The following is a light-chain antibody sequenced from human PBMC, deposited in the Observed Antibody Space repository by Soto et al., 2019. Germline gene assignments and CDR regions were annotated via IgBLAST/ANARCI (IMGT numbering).Light chain of an antibody. V-gene: IGKV3-20*01. CDR3: QQYCNLPQKT. Sequence: ESLLTQSPGTLSLSPGERATLSCRASQSVSGTSLAWYQQKPGQAPRLLIYGTSIRATGIPDRFSGSGSGTDFTLTISRLQPEDFAVYYCQQYCNLPQKTFGQGTKVESK. CDR1: QSVSGTS. CDR2: GTS. J-gene: IGKJ1*01.